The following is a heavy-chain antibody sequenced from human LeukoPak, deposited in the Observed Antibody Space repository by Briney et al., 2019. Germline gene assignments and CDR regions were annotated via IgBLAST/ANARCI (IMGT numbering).Heavy chain of an antibody. CDR2: IYYSGST. D-gene: IGHD2-21*01. V-gene: IGHV4-39*01. CDR3: ATHIVVVKGDGKDY. CDR1: GGSISSGGYY. Sequence: SQTLSLTCTVSGGSISSGGYYWGWIRQPPGKGLEWIGSIYYSGSTYYNPSLKSRVTISVDTSKNQFSLKLSSVTAADTAVYYCATHIVVVKGDGKDYWGQGTLVTVSS. J-gene: IGHJ4*02.